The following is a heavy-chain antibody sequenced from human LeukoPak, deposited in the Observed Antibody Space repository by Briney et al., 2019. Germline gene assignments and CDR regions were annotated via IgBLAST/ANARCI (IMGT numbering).Heavy chain of an antibody. CDR2: IKQDGSEK. J-gene: IGHJ6*02. CDR1: GFTFSSYW. D-gene: IGHD6-19*01. V-gene: IGHV3-7*01. Sequence: PGGSLRLSCAASGFTFSSYWMSWVRQAPGKGPEWVANIKQDGSEKYYVDSVKGRFTISRDNAKNSLYLQMNSLRAEDTAVYYCARDREQWGAGGMDVWGQGTTVTVSS. CDR3: ARDREQWGAGGMDV.